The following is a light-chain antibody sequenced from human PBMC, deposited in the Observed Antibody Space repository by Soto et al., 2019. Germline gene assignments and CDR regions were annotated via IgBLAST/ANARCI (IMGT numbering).Light chain of an antibody. CDR1: QTISRY. V-gene: IGKV1-39*01. J-gene: IGKJ4*01. Sequence: DIQMTQSPSSLPASVGARVTITCRASQTISRYLNWYQHKPGKAPKLMIYAASSFQSGVPSRFSGSESGTDFTLTISSLQPEDFATYYCQQTYSAPLTFGGGTKVDIK. CDR3: QQTYSAPLT. CDR2: AAS.